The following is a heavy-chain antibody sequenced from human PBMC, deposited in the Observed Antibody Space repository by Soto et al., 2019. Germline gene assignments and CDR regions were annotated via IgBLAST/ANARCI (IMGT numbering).Heavy chain of an antibody. Sequence: GGSLRLSCAASGFTFSSYGMNWVRQAPGKGLEWVAVISYDGSNKYYADSVKGRFTISRDNSKNTLYLQMNSLRAEDTAVYYCAKDRDISTGYPPHYYYGMDVWGQGTTVTVSS. CDR1: GFTFSSYG. J-gene: IGHJ6*02. V-gene: IGHV3-30*18. D-gene: IGHD3-9*01. CDR3: AKDRDISTGYPPHYYYGMDV. CDR2: ISYDGSNK.